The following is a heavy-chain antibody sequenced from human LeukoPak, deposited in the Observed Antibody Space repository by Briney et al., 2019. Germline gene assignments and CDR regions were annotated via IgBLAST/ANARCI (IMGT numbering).Heavy chain of an antibody. D-gene: IGHD3-10*01. Sequence: PGESLKISCKGSGYSFTSYWISWVRQMPGKGLEWMGRIDPSDSYTNYSPSFQGHVTISADKSISTAHLQWSSLKASDTAMYYCARHFTMAGWFDPWGQGTLVTVSS. CDR1: GYSFTSYW. CDR3: ARHFTMAGWFDP. CDR2: IDPSDSYT. J-gene: IGHJ5*02. V-gene: IGHV5-10-1*01.